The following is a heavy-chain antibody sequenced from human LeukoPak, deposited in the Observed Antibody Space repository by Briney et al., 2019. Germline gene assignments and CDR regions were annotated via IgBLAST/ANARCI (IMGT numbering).Heavy chain of an antibody. D-gene: IGHD4-17*01. J-gene: IGHJ3*02. CDR1: GYTFTTYA. Sequence: ASVKVSCKASGYTFTTYAMHWVRQAPGQSLEWMGWINSATGNTKYSQKLQGRVTITRDTSASTAYMELSSLRSEDTAVYYCARGTNYGDYSVGDAFDIWGQGTMVTVSS. CDR3: ARGTNYGDYSVGDAFDI. V-gene: IGHV1-3*01. CDR2: INSATGNT.